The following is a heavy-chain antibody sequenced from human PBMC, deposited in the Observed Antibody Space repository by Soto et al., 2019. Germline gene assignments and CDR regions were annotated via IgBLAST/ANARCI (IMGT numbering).Heavy chain of an antibody. D-gene: IGHD2-15*01. CDR3: AKGGNIAVVVADYGMDV. J-gene: IGHJ6*02. Sequence: ASVKVSCKASGYTFSNYSIHWVRQAPGQRLEWMGWINAGNGNTKYSQKFQDRVTITRDTSASTANMELSSLRSEDAAVYYCAKGGNIAVVVADYGMDVWGQGTTATVS. CDR1: GYTFSNYS. CDR2: INAGNGNT. V-gene: IGHV1-3*01.